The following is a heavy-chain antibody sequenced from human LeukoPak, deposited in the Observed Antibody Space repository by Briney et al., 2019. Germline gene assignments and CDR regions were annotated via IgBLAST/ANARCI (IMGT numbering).Heavy chain of an antibody. CDR3: ARDWASPGPTTI. CDR2: ITSSGSVI. V-gene: IGHV3-48*01. D-gene: IGHD1-26*01. CDR1: GFTFSTNS. Sequence: GRSLRLSRAASGFTFSTNSMSWVRQAPGKGLEWVSYITSSGSVIHYSDSVRGRFTISRDNAKSSLYLQTNSLRAEDTAIYYCARDWASPGPTTIWGQGTLVTVSS. J-gene: IGHJ4*02.